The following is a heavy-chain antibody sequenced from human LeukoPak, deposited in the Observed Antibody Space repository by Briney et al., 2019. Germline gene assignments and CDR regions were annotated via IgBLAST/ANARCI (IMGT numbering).Heavy chain of an antibody. J-gene: IGHJ2*01. CDR3: ARMEGDRSEWYFDL. D-gene: IGHD2-21*02. CDR1: GFTFGDYA. V-gene: IGHV3-11*01. Sequence: GGSLRLSCTASGFTFGDYAMSWVRQAPGKGLEWVSYISSSGSTIYYADSVKGRFTISRDNAKNSLYLQMNSLRAEDTAVYYCARMEGDRSEWYFDLWGRGTLVTVSS. CDR2: ISSSGSTI.